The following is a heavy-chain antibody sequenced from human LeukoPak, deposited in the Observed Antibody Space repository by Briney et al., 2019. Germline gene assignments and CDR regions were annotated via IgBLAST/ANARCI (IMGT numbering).Heavy chain of an antibody. D-gene: IGHD2/OR15-2a*01. CDR2: IYYIGST. CDR3: ARLNRGDTFDI. J-gene: IGHJ3*02. Sequence: PSETLSLTCTVSGGSISSYYWGWVRQPPWKGLEWVGSIYYIGSTYHNPSLWGRVTLSADTSKNQFSLKLSSVTAADTAVYFCARLNRGDTFDIWGQGTMVTVSS. V-gene: IGHV4-39*07. CDR1: GGSISSYY.